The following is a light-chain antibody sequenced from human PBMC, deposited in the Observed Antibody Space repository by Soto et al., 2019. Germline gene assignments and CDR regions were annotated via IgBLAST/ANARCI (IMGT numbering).Light chain of an antibody. J-gene: IGKJ1*01. CDR3: QYYDSFRT. V-gene: IGKV1-39*02. CDR2: AAS. CDR1: QSISSY. Sequence: DIQMTQSPSSLSASVGDRVTITFRASQSISSYLNWYQQKPGKAPKLLIYAASSLQSGVPSRFSGSGSGTDFTLTISRLEPEDFAVYFCQYYDSFRTFGQGTKVDIK.